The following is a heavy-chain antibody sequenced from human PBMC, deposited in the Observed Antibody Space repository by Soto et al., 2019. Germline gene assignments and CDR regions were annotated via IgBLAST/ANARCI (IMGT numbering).Heavy chain of an antibody. CDR1: GFTFSSYA. Sequence: PGGSLRLSCAASGFTFSSYAMSWVRQAPGKGLEWVSAISGSGGSTYYADSVKGRFTISRDNSKNTLYLQMNSTRAEQTAVYYCAKDTPIDDFWSGYTTNTYYGMDVGGQRTT. V-gene: IGHV3-23*01. J-gene: IGHJ6*02. CDR3: AKDTPIDDFWSGYTTNTYYGMDV. D-gene: IGHD3-3*01. CDR2: ISGSGGST.